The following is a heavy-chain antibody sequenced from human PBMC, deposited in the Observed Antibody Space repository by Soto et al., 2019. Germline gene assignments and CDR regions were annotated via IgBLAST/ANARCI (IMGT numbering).Heavy chain of an antibody. Sequence: LRLSCAASGFTYSTYTMHWVRQAPGKGLEWVAVISYDGNNKFYADSVKGRFTISRDSTKHMLYLQMNNLRAEDTAVYYCAKRDAYYIDLWGQGTLVTGSS. CDR2: ISYDGNNK. CDR3: AKRDAYYIDL. D-gene: IGHD2-21*02. CDR1: GFTYSTYT. V-gene: IGHV3-30-3*02. J-gene: IGHJ4*02.